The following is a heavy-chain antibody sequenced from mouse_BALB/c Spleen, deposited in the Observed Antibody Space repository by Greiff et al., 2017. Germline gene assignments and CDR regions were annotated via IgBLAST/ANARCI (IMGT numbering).Heavy chain of an antibody. CDR1: GFAFSSYD. CDR2: ISSGGGST. V-gene: IGHV5-12-1*01. J-gene: IGHJ4*01. CDR3: ARHPRLTFYAMDY. Sequence: EVQRVESGGGLVKPGGSLKLSCAASGFAFSSYDMSWVRQTPEKRLEWVAYISSGGGSTYYPDTVKGRFTISRDNAKNTLYLQMSSLKSEDTAMYYCARHPRLTFYAMDYWGQGTSVTVSS. D-gene: IGHD1-2*01.